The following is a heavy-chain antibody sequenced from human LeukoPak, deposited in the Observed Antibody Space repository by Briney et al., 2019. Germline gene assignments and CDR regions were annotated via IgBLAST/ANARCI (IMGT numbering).Heavy chain of an antibody. J-gene: IGHJ6*02. CDR2: ISSGSSTI. D-gene: IGHD4-17*01. V-gene: IGHV3-48*04. CDR1: GFTFSSYS. Sequence: PGGSLRLSCAAPGFTFSSYSMNWVRQAPGKGLEWVSYISSGSSTIYYADSVKGRFTISRDNAENSLYLQMNSLRAEDTALYYCAKDIRAYGDYGIYYYGMDVWGQGTTVTVSS. CDR3: AKDIRAYGDYGIYYYGMDV.